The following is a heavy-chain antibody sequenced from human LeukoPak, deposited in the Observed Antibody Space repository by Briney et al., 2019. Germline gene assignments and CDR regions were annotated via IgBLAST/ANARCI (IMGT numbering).Heavy chain of an antibody. CDR1: GYSFTSYW. J-gene: IGHJ4*02. Sequence: GESLKISCKGSGYSFTSYWIGWVRQMPGKGLEWVGIIYPGDSDTRYSPSFQGQVTISADKSISTAYLQWSSLKASDTAMYYCARLRYCGGDCYSALDYWGQGTLVTVSS. D-gene: IGHD2-21*02. CDR3: ARLRYCGGDCYSALDY. CDR2: IYPGDSDT. V-gene: IGHV5-51*01.